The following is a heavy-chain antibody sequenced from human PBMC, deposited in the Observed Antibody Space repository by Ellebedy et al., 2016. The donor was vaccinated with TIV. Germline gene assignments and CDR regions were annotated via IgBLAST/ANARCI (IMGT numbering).Heavy chain of an antibody. CDR3: AKEKRGWSELWEAFES. Sequence: PGGSLRLSCAASGFTFSGYNMNWVRQAPGKGLEWVSYISSSGSIIYYADSVKGRFTISRDTAKNSLFLQMNRLRDEDTAVYFCAKEKRGWSELWEAFESWGQGTLVTVSS. CDR2: ISSSGSII. D-gene: IGHD3-16*01. J-gene: IGHJ4*02. V-gene: IGHV3-48*02. CDR1: GFTFSGYN.